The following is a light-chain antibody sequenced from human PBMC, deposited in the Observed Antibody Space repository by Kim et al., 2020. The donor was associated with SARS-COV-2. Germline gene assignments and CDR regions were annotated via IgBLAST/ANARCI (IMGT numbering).Light chain of an antibody. Sequence: SYELTQPLSVSVALGQTARITCGGNNIGRKNVHWYQQKPGQAPVLVMYRNSDRPSGIPERFSGSNSGNTATLTISRAQAGDEADYYCQVWDSSTVFGGGTKLTVL. CDR1: NIGRKN. V-gene: IGLV3-9*01. CDR2: RNS. J-gene: IGLJ2*01. CDR3: QVWDSSTV.